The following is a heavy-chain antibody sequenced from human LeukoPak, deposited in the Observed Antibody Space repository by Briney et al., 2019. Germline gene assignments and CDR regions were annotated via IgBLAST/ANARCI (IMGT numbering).Heavy chain of an antibody. CDR1: GFTFSSYS. V-gene: IGHV3-21*01. CDR3: ARDGVYDFWSGYQTTFDY. D-gene: IGHD3-3*01. J-gene: IGHJ4*02. CDR2: ISSSSRYI. Sequence: GGSLRLSCAASGFTFSSYSMNWVRQAPAKGLEWVSSISSSSRYIYYADSVKGRFTISGDNAKNSLYLQMNSLRAEDTAVYYCARDGVYDFWSGYQTTFDYWGQGTPVTVSS.